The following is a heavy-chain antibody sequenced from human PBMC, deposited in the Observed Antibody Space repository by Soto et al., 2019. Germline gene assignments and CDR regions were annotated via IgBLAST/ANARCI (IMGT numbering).Heavy chain of an antibody. D-gene: IGHD2-15*01. V-gene: IGHV3-48*01. CDR1: GFTFSTYS. J-gene: IGHJ4*02. CDR3: ARDRGCSGGICYRDLGY. Sequence: EVQLVESGGGLVQPGGSLRLSCAASGFTFSTYSMSWVRQAPGTGLEWVPYISSTSNTIYYTDSVKGRFTISRDNAKYSLYLPMNRLSAEDTAVYYCARDRGCSGGICYRDLGYWGQGTLVTVSS. CDR2: ISSTSNTI.